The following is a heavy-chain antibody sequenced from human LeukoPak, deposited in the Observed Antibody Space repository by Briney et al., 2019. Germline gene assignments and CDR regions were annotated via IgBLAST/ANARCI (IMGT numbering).Heavy chain of an antibody. CDR1: GYTFTGYY. J-gene: IGHJ6*03. CDR2: INPNSGGT. CDR3: ARGDIVVVPATYYYYMDV. Sequence: ASVTVSCKASGYTFTGYYMHWVRQAPGQGLEWMGWINPNSGGTNYAQKFQGRVTMTRDTSISTAYMELSRLGSDDTAVYYCARGDIVVVPATYYYYMDVWGKGTTVTVSS. V-gene: IGHV1-2*02. D-gene: IGHD2-2*01.